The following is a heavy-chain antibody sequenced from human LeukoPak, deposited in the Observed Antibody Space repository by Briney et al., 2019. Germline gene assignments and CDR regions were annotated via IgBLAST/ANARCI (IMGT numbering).Heavy chain of an antibody. Sequence: GGSLRLSCAASGFTFSDYYMSRIRQAPGKGLEWVSYISSSGSTIYYADSVKGRFTISRDNAKNSLYLQMNSLRAEDTAVYYCARVSTAPSSMVRGNWFDPWGQGTLVTVSS. CDR3: ARVSTAPSSMVRGNWFDP. V-gene: IGHV3-11*01. J-gene: IGHJ5*02. CDR2: ISSSGSTI. CDR1: GFTFSDYY. D-gene: IGHD3-10*01.